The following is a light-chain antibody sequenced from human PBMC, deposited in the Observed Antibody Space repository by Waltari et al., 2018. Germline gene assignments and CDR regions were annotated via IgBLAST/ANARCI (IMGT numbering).Light chain of an antibody. Sequence: DIVMTQSPLSLPVTPGEPAYISCRSSQSLLHSNGYNYLDWYVQKPGQSPQLLIYLGSNRASGVPDRFSGSGSGTDFTLKFSRVEAEDVGVYYCMQALQTPWTFGQGTKVEIK. CDR1: QSLLHSNGYNY. J-gene: IGKJ1*01. CDR2: LGS. V-gene: IGKV2-28*01. CDR3: MQALQTPWT.